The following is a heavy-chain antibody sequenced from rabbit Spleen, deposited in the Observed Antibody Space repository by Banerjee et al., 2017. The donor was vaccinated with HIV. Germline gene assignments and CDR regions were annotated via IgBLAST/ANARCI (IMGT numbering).Heavy chain of an antibody. CDR1: GFSFSSGYY. CDR3: ARDLLGVIGWNFYL. CDR2: INAVTGKP. V-gene: IGHV1S40*01. D-gene: IGHD1-1*01. J-gene: IGHJ4*01. Sequence: QSLEESGGGLVQPEGSLTLTCKAAGFSFSSGYYMCWVRQAPGKGLEWIACINAVTGKPVYASWAKGRFTISKTSSTTVTLRMTSLTAADRATYFCARDLLGVIGWNFYLWGQGTLVTVS.